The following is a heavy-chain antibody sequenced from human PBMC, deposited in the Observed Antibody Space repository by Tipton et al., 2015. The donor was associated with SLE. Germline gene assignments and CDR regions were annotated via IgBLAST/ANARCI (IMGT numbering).Heavy chain of an antibody. D-gene: IGHD3-22*01. CDR3: AKGPIMYTYDRSGYEFYD. Sequence: SLRLSCAASGFTFTAYAMTWVRQAPGKGLEWVAVIWYDGSNKYYADSVKGRFTISRDNSKNTLYLQMNSLRVDDTAVYYCAKGPIMYTYDRSGYEFYDWGQGTLVTVSS. CDR2: IWYDGSNK. V-gene: IGHV3-33*06. J-gene: IGHJ4*02. CDR1: GFTFTAYA.